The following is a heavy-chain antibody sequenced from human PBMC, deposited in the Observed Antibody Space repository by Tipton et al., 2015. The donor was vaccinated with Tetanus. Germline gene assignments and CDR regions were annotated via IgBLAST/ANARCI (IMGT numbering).Heavy chain of an antibody. V-gene: IGHV3-23*01. CDR3: AKDQFAEDDY. CDR2: ISGSGGST. J-gene: IGHJ4*02. CDR1: GFTFSSYA. D-gene: IGHD3-10*01. Sequence: AASGFTFSSYAMSWVRQAPGKGLEWVSVISGSGGSTYYADSVKGRFTISRDKSKNTLYLQMHSLRAEDTAVYYCAKDQFAEDDYWGQGTLVTVSS.